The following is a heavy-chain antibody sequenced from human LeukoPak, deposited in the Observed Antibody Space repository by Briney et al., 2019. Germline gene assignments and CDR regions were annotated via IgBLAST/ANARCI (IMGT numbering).Heavy chain of an antibody. J-gene: IGHJ4*02. Sequence: PGGSLRLSCAASGFTFSSYAMSWARQAPGKGLEWVSAISGSGGSTYYADSVKGRFTISRDNSKNTLSLQMNSLRAEDTAVYYCARASFGVIVGPDYWGQGTLVTVSS. CDR2: ISGSGGST. V-gene: IGHV3-23*01. D-gene: IGHD3-3*01. CDR1: GFTFSSYA. CDR3: ARASFGVIVGPDY.